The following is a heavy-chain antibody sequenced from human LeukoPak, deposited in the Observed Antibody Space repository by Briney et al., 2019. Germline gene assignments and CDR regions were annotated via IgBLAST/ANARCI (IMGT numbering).Heavy chain of an antibody. V-gene: IGHV1-2*02. CDR2: INPNSGDT. J-gene: IGHJ4*02. D-gene: IGHD3-10*01. CDR1: GYTFTGYY. CDR3: ARDWGAYYYESGTLSHFDY. Sequence: ASVKVSCKASGYTFTGYYMHWVRQAPGQGLEWMGWINPNSGDTNYAQKFQGRVTMTRDTSISTAYMELSRLRSDDTAAYYCARDWGAYYYESGTLSHFDYWGQGTLVTVSS.